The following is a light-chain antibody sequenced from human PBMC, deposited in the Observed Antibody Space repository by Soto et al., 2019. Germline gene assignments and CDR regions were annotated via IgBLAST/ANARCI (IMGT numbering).Light chain of an antibody. V-gene: IGKV3-20*01. CDR2: GAS. J-gene: IGKJ2*01. CDR3: QHFGGWSYT. Sequence: DIVLTQSPGTLSLSPGETATLSCRASQSVNSNYLAWYQQKPGQAPRLLIYGASARATGIPDRFSGSGSGTDFTLAISRLEPEDFAVYYCQHFGGWSYTFVQGTKLEIK. CDR1: QSVNSNY.